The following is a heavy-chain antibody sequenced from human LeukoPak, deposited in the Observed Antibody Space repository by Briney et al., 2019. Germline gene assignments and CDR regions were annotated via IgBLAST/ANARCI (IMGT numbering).Heavy chain of an antibody. V-gene: IGHV3-74*01. J-gene: IGHJ6*02. Sequence: GGSLRLSCAASGFTFSSYWMHWVRQAPGKGLVWVSRINSDGSSTSYADSVKGRFTISRDNAKNTLYLQMNSLRAEDTAVYYCARVAEYSSPGVGMDVWGQGTTATVSS. CDR2: INSDGSST. CDR1: GFTFSSYW. CDR3: ARVAEYSSPGVGMDV. D-gene: IGHD6-6*01.